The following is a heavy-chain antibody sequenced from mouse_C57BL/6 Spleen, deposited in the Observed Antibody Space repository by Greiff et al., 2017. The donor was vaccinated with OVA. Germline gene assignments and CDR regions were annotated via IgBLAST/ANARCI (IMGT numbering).Heavy chain of an antibody. D-gene: IGHD2-3*01. CDR2: INPNYGTT. J-gene: IGHJ2*01. V-gene: IGHV1-39*01. Sequence: VHVKQSGPELVKPGASVKISCKASGYSFTDYNMNWVKQSNGKSLEWIGVINPNYGTTSYNQKFKGKATLTVDQSSSTAYMQLNSLTSEDSAVYYCARFRDGYYEGYYFDYWGQGTTLTVSS. CDR1: GYSFTDYN. CDR3: ARFRDGYYEGYYFDY.